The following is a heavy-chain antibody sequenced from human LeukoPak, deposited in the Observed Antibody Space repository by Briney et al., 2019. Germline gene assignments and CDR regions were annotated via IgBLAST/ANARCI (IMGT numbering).Heavy chain of an antibody. CDR2: IYYSGST. CDR3: ATPPCSGGSCYPSYYYYYYMDV. V-gene: IGHV4-59*01. D-gene: IGHD2-15*01. CDR1: GGSISSYY. J-gene: IGHJ6*03. Sequence: SETLSLTCTVSGGSISSYYWSWIRQPPGKGLEWIGYIYYSGSTNYNPSLKSRVTISVDTSKNQFSLKLSSVTAADTAVYYCATPPCSGGSCYPSYYYYYYMDVWGKGTTVTVSS.